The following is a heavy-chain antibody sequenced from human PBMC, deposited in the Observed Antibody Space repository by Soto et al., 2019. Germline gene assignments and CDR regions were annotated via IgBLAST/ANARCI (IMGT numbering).Heavy chain of an antibody. CDR1: GFTFSSYA. Sequence: EVQLLESGGGLVQPGGSLRLSCAASGFTFSSYAMGWVRQAPGKGLQWISVISSSGGSTYYADSVKGRFTIARDNSKDTLFLDMNSLPAEDSAVYYCARRDYVYIRGSYDYWGQGTLVTVSS. D-gene: IGHD3-16*01. CDR3: ARRDYVYIRGSYDY. J-gene: IGHJ4*02. V-gene: IGHV3-23*01. CDR2: ISSSGGST.